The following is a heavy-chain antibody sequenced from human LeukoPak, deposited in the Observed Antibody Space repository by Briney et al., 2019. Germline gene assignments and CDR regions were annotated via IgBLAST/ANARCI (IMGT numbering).Heavy chain of an antibody. Sequence: PGGSLRLSCAASGFTFSSYWMHWVRQAPGKGLVWVSRIKTDGSSTSYADSAKGRFTISRDNAKNTLYLQMNSLRAEDTAVYYCAREGGYSSSLAYWGQGTLVTVSS. V-gene: IGHV3-74*01. CDR1: GFTFSSYW. J-gene: IGHJ4*02. CDR2: IKTDGSST. CDR3: AREGGYSSSLAY. D-gene: IGHD6-13*01.